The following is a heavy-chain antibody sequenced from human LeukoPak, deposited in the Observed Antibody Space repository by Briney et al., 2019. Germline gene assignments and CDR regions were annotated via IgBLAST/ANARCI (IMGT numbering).Heavy chain of an antibody. J-gene: IGHJ4*02. CDR2: ISGSGGST. Sequence: GGSLRLSCAASGFTFSSYGMSWVRQAPGKGLEWVSAISGSGGSTYYADSVKGRFTISRDNSKNTLYLQMNSLRAEDTAVYYCAKGGYSYGYVDYWGQGTLVTVSS. V-gene: IGHV3-23*01. D-gene: IGHD5-18*01. CDR1: GFTFSSYG. CDR3: AKGGYSYGYVDY.